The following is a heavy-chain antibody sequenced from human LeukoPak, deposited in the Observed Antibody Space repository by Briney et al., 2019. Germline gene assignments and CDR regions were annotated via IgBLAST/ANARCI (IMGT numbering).Heavy chain of an antibody. Sequence: SQTLSLTCAISGDSVSSNSDAWNWIRQSPSRGLEWLGRTYYRSKWYKEYALSVKSRITINPDTSKNQFSLQLNSVTPEDTAVYYCTSLTGDTDYWGQGTLVTVSS. V-gene: IGHV6-1*01. J-gene: IGHJ4*02. CDR1: GDSVSSNSDA. CDR2: TYYRSKWYK. CDR3: TSLTGDTDY. D-gene: IGHD7-27*01.